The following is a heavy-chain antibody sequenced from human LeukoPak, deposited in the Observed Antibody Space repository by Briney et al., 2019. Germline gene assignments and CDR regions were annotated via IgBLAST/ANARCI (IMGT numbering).Heavy chain of an antibody. V-gene: IGHV1-18*01. CDR3: ARDGWWGYCSSTSCYPHYFDY. J-gene: IGHJ4*02. CDR1: GYTFTSYG. Sequence: VASVKVSCKASGYTFTSYGISWVRQAPGQGLEWMGWISAYNGNTNYAQKLQGRVTMTTDTSTSTAYMELRSLRSDDTAVYYCARDGWWGYCSSTSCYPHYFDYWGQGTLVTDSS. D-gene: IGHD2-2*01. CDR2: ISAYNGNT.